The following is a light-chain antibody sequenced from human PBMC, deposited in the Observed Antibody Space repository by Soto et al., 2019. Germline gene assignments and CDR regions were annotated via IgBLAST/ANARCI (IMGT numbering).Light chain of an antibody. CDR2: EVS. J-gene: IGLJ1*01. V-gene: IGLV2-14*01. Sequence: QSVLTQPASVSGSPGQSVTISCTGTSSDVGAYNLVSWYQQYPGKVPKLMIYEVSNRPSGVSNCFSGSKSGNTASLTISGLQAEDEADYYCCTSYEGGGKYVFGTGTKVTVL. CDR1: SSDVGAYNL. CDR3: TSYEGGGKYV.